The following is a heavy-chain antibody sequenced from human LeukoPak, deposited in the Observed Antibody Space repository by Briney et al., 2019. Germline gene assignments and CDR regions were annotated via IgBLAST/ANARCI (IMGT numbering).Heavy chain of an antibody. CDR1: GFTFSTYA. Sequence: AGGSLRLSCAASGFTFSTYAMNWVRQAPGKGLEWVSIISGSGGNTFYADSVKGRFTISRDNSKNTLYLQMNSLRAEDTAVYYCARDGYWGQGTLVTVSS. CDR2: ISGSGGNT. V-gene: IGHV3-23*01. CDR3: ARDGY. J-gene: IGHJ4*02.